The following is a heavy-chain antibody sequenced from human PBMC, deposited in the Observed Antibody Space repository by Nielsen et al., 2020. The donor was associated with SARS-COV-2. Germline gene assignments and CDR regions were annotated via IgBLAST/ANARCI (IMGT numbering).Heavy chain of an antibody. J-gene: IGHJ4*02. Sequence: ASVKVSCKASGYTFTAYAIHWVRQDPGQRLEWMGWINSDSGNTKYSQKFRGRVTITRDTSASTAYMELSGLSSEDTAEYYCARSRGCSATSCFFDYWGQGALVTVSS. CDR3: ARSRGCSATSCFFDY. CDR1: GYTFTAYA. V-gene: IGHV1-3*04. D-gene: IGHD2-2*01. CDR2: INSDSGNT.